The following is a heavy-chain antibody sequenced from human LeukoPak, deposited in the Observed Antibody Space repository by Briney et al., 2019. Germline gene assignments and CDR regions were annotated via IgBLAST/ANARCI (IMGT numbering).Heavy chain of an antibody. CDR3: ARYYGDRFYFDY. CDR1: GYSFTTYW. Sequence: RGASLKISCKGSGYSFTTYWIAWVRQLPGKGLEWMGIIYPGDSDTRYSPSFQGQVTISADKSISTAYLQWSSLKASDTAMFYCARYYGDRFYFDYWGQGTLVTASS. CDR2: IYPGDSDT. V-gene: IGHV5-51*01. D-gene: IGHD4-17*01. J-gene: IGHJ4*02.